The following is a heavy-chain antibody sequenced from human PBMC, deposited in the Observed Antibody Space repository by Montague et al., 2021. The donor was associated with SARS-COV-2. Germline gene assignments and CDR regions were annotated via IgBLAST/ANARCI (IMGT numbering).Heavy chain of an antibody. D-gene: IGHD6-19*01. CDR3: ARVCPSAWRQLDC. CDR1: GASISSHEW. CDR2: IHRDGRT. Sequence: SEILSLTCDVSGASISSHEWWSWVRHPPGKGLEWLREIHRDGRTNYNTXXQSRVTMSVDKPTNHLSLRLNSVTATDTAVYYCARVCPSAWRQLDCWGQGILVTVSS. V-gene: IGHV4-4*02. J-gene: IGHJ4*02.